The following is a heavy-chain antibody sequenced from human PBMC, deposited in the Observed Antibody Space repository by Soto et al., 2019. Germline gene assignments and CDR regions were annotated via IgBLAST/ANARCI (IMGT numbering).Heavy chain of an antibody. V-gene: IGHV3-30*18. Sequence: QVQLVESGGGVVQPGRSLRLSCAASGFTFSSYGMHWVRQAPGKGLEWVAVISYDGSNKYYADSVKGRVTISRDNSKNTLYLQMNSLRAEDTAVYYCAKDRYGYNAHFDYWGQGTLVTVSS. CDR3: AKDRYGYNAHFDY. CDR2: ISYDGSNK. CDR1: GFTFSSYG. D-gene: IGHD5-12*01. J-gene: IGHJ4*02.